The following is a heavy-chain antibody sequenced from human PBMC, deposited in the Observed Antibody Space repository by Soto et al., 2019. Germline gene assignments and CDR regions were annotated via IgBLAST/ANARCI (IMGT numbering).Heavy chain of an antibody. D-gene: IGHD6-13*01. CDR3: AGWKAAAGTIHYYYGMDV. CDR1: GGSISSYY. V-gene: IGHV4-59*01. Sequence: SETLSLTCTVSGGSISSYYWSWIRQPPGKGLEWIGYIYYSGSTNYNPSLKSRVTISVDTSKNQFSLKLSSVTAADTAVYYCAGWKAAAGTIHYYYGMDVWGQGNPGHRLL. CDR2: IYYSGST. J-gene: IGHJ6*02.